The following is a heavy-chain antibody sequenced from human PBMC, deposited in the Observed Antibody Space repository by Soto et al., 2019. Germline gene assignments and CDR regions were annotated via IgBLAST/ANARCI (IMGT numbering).Heavy chain of an antibody. Sequence: GGCLRLACAASGFGFSTHALTWVRQAPGKGLEWLSSITNTGLTTHYADSVKGRFTISRENSRNTLHLQMNNLRVDDTAIYYCAKGFHYGDPKHIDNWGQGTLVTVSP. J-gene: IGHJ4*02. CDR3: AKGFHYGDPKHIDN. V-gene: IGHV3-23*01. D-gene: IGHD4-17*01. CDR1: GFGFSTHA. CDR2: ITNTGLTT.